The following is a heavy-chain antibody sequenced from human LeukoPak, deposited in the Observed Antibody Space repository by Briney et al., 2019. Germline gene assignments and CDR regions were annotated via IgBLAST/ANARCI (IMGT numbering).Heavy chain of an antibody. Sequence: QSGGSLRLSCAASGFTFSSYEMNWVRQAPGKGLEWVSYISSSGSTIYYADSVKGRFTISRDNAKNSLYLQMNSLRAEDTAVYYCAVDYGGKSGAFDIWGQGTMVTVSS. CDR1: GFTFSSYE. D-gene: IGHD4-23*01. CDR2: ISSSGSTI. CDR3: AVDYGGKSGAFDI. J-gene: IGHJ3*02. V-gene: IGHV3-48*03.